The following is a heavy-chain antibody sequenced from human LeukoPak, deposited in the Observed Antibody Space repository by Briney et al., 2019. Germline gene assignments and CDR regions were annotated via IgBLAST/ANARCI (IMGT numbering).Heavy chain of an antibody. CDR1: GGSISSYY. V-gene: IGHV4-59*01. CDR2: IYYSGST. Sequence: SETLSLTCTVSGGSISSYYWSWVRQPPGKGLEWIGYIYYSGSTNYNPSLKSRVTISVDTSKNHFSLKLSSVTAADTAVYYCARVEYGDYGWFDPWGQGTLVTVSS. CDR3: ARVEYGDYGWFDP. D-gene: IGHD4-17*01. J-gene: IGHJ5*02.